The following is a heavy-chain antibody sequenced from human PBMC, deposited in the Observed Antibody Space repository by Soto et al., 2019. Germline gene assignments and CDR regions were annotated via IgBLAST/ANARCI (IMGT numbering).Heavy chain of an antibody. J-gene: IGHJ4*02. CDR2: IGASGAGT. Sequence: EVQLLESGGGLVQPGGSLRLSCAASGFTFSSYAMSWVRQAPGKGLEWVSGIGASGAGTYYADSVKGRFTISRDNSKNTLHLQINSLRAEDTAVYYCALRKTGSYLDYWGQGTLVTAS. CDR1: GFTFSSYA. CDR3: ALRKTGSYLDY. V-gene: IGHV3-23*01. D-gene: IGHD1-26*01.